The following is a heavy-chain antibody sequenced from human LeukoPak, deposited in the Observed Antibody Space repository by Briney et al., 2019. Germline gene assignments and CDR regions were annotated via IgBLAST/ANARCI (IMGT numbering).Heavy chain of an antibody. Sequence: GGTLRLSCAASGFTFSSYWMSWVRQAPGKGLEWVANIKQDGSEKYYVDSVKGRFTISRDNAKNSLYLQMNSLRAEDTAVYYCAREGWLRRSDYWGQGTLVTVSS. CDR2: IKQDGSEK. V-gene: IGHV3-7*01. CDR3: AREGWLRRSDY. CDR1: GFTFSSYW. J-gene: IGHJ4*02. D-gene: IGHD5-18*01.